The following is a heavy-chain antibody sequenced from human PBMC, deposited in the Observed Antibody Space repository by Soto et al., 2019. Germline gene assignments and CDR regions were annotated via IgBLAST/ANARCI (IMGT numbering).Heavy chain of an antibody. CDR2: VYHSGST. Sequence: SETLSLPCVISGYSISSGYYWSWVRQPPGKGLEWIGSVYHSGSTYYNPSLKSRVTISVDTSKNHFSLKLNSVTAADTAVYYCARAFTYAVVDCWGQGSLVTVSS. D-gene: IGHD3-16*01. V-gene: IGHV4-38-2*01. CDR1: GYSISSGYY. CDR3: ARAFTYAVVDC. J-gene: IGHJ4*02.